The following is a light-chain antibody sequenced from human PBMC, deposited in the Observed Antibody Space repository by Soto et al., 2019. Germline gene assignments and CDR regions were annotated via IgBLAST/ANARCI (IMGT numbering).Light chain of an antibody. CDR2: SAS. CDR3: QQYGTSPLT. Sequence: EIVLTQSPGTLSLSPGERATLYCRASQTVSSNYLAWYQQKPGQAPRLLIYSASTRATGIPDRFSGSGSGTDFTLTISRLEPEDFAVYYCQQYGTSPLTFGGGTKVDIK. CDR1: QTVSSNY. V-gene: IGKV3-20*01. J-gene: IGKJ4*01.